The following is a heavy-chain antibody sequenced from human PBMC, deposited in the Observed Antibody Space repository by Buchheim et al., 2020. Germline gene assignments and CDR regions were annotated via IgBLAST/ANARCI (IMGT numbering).Heavy chain of an antibody. V-gene: IGHV3-23*01. D-gene: IGHD3-9*01. J-gene: IGHJ5*02. CDR3: AKDGALYYDILTGYYQGNWFDP. CDR1: GFTFSSYA. Sequence: EVQLLESGGGLVQPGGSLRLSCAASGFTFSSYAMSWVRQAPGKGLEWVSAISGSGGSTYYADSVKGRFTISRDNSKNTLYLQMNSLRDEDTAVYYCAKDGALYYDILTGYYQGNWFDPWGQGTL. CDR2: ISGSGGST.